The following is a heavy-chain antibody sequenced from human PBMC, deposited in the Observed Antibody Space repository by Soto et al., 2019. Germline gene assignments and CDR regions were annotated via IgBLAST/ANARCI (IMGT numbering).Heavy chain of an antibody. V-gene: IGHV1-18*01. D-gene: IGHD3-16*01. J-gene: IGHJ6*02. CDR1: GYTFIRYG. CDR2: ISPYNDYT. Sequence: QVQLVQSAAEVKKPGASVKVSCKASGYTFIRYGITWVRQAPVQGLERMGWISPYNDYTIYAQKLQGRVTMTTDTSTRTVYMELRGLNSDDTAVYYCARGGYYDNPWGKLSHYGFDVWGQGTSVTGSS. CDR3: ARGGYYDNPWGKLSHYGFDV.